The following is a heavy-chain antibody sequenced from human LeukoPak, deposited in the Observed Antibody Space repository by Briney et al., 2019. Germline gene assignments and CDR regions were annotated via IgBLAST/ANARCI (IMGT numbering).Heavy chain of an antibody. Sequence: GAAVKVSCKASGYTFTGYYMHWVRQAPGQGREWMGWINPNSGGTNYAQKFQGRVTMTRDTSISTAYMELSRLRSDDTAVYYCARRGSSGYYRLFDYWGQGTLVTVSS. J-gene: IGHJ4*02. D-gene: IGHD3-22*01. CDR2: INPNSGGT. CDR3: ARRGSSGYYRLFDY. V-gene: IGHV1-2*02. CDR1: GYTFTGYY.